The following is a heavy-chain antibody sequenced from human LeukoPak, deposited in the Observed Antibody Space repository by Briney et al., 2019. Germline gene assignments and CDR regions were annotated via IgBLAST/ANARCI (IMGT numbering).Heavy chain of an antibody. CDR3: ARGRYYDRFDP. Sequence: SETLSLTCTVSGGSISSYYWSWIRQPPGKGLEWIGYIYYSGSTNYNPSLKSRVTISVDTSKNQFSLKLSSVTAADTAVYYCARGRYYDRFDPWGQGTLVTVSP. CDR2: IYYSGST. J-gene: IGHJ5*02. V-gene: IGHV4-59*08. CDR1: GGSISSYY. D-gene: IGHD3-22*01.